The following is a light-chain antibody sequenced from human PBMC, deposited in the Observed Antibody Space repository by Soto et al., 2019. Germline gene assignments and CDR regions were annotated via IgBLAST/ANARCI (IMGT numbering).Light chain of an antibody. CDR1: SSDVGAYNY. Sequence: QSVLTQPASVSGSPGQSITISCTGSSSDVGAYNYFSWYQQHPGKAPRLMIYEVANRRSGVSIRFSGATSGNTASLTLSGLCAEDEGDYYCSSYTSASTLVVFGGGTKLTVL. CDR3: SSYTSASTLVV. CDR2: EVA. J-gene: IGLJ2*01. V-gene: IGLV2-14*01.